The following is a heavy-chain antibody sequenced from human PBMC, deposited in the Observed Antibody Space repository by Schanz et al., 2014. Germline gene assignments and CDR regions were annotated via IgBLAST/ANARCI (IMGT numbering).Heavy chain of an antibody. V-gene: IGHV1-18*01. J-gene: IGHJ5*02. Sequence: QGQLVQSGPEVKEPGASVKVSCEASRYTFNTYGLNWVRQAPGQGLEWMGWISAYTNNTNYAQKVQGRVTMTTDTSTGTAYMELRSLRSDDTAVYYGARDRRRYCSTASCLHDNWFDPWGQGTLVTVSS. CDR1: RYTFNTYG. D-gene: IGHD2-2*01. CDR2: ISAYTNNT. CDR3: ARDRRRYCSTASCLHDNWFDP.